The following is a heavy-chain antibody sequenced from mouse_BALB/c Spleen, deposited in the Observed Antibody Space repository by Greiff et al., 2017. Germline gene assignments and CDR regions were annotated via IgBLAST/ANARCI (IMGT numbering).Heavy chain of an antibody. CDR3: AREGVIKDLDY. CDR2: IYPYNGGT. Sequence: EVQLQQSGPELVKPGASVKISCKASGYTFTDYNMHWVKQSHGKSLEWIGYIYPYNGGTGYNQKFKSKATLTVDNSSSTAYMELRSLTSEDSAVYYCAREGVIKDLDYWGQGTTLTVSS. CDR1: GYTFTDYN. V-gene: IGHV1S29*02. D-gene: IGHD2-4*01. J-gene: IGHJ2*01.